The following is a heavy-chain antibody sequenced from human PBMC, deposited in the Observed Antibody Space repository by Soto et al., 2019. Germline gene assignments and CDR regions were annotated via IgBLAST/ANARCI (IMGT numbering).Heavy chain of an antibody. CDR2: ICWNSGDI. CDR3: AKDIYVGSSGWPDAFDI. CDR1: GFTFDDYA. J-gene: IGHJ3*02. D-gene: IGHD6-19*01. Sequence: EVKLVESGGGLVQPGRSLRLSCAASGFTFDDYAMHWVRQAPGKGLEWVSGICWNSGDIGYADSVKGRFTISRDNAKNSLYQQMNSLRAEDTALYYCAKDIYVGSSGWPDAFDIWGQGTMVAVSS. V-gene: IGHV3-9*01.